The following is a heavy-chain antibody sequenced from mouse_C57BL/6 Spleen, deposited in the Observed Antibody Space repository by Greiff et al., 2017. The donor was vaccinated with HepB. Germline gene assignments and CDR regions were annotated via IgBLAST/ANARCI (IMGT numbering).Heavy chain of an antibody. CDR3: ARREFITTVVATSDYAMDY. Sequence: QVQLQQPGAELVRPGTSVKLSCKASGYTFTSYWMHWVKQRPGQGLEWIGVIDPSDSYTNYNQKFKGKATLTVDTSSSTAYMQLSSLTSEDSAVYYCARREFITTVVATSDYAMDYWGQGTSVTVSS. D-gene: IGHD1-1*01. CDR1: GYTFTSYW. CDR2: IDPSDSYT. V-gene: IGHV1-59*01. J-gene: IGHJ4*01.